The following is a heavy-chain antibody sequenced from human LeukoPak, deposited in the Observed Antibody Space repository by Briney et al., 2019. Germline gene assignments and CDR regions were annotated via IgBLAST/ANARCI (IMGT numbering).Heavy chain of an antibody. D-gene: IGHD6-13*01. CDR2: IKQDGSEK. CDR3: ARTDEVAAAGTGAFDI. Sequence: GGSLRLSCAASVFTYSSYWMSWVRQAPGKGLEWVANIKQDGSEKYYVDSVKGRFTISRDNAKNSLYLQMNSLRAEDTAVYYCARTDEVAAAGTGAFDIWGQGTMVTVSS. V-gene: IGHV3-7*01. CDR1: VFTYSSYW. J-gene: IGHJ3*02.